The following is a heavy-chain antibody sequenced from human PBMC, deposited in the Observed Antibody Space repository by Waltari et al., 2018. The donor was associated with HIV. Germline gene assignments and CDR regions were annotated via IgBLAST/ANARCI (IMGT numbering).Heavy chain of an antibody. D-gene: IGHD6-19*01. V-gene: IGHV3-21*01. CDR2: ISSSSSYI. J-gene: IGHJ4*02. CDR1: VFTFSSYS. CDR3: ALSALAVAAFDFDY. Sequence: EVQLVESGGGLVKHGGSLGLSCAASVFTFSSYSMTWVRQAPGKGLEWVSSISSSSSYIYYADSVKGRFTISRDNAKNSLYLQMNSLRAEDTAVYYCALSALAVAAFDFDYWGQGTLVTVSS.